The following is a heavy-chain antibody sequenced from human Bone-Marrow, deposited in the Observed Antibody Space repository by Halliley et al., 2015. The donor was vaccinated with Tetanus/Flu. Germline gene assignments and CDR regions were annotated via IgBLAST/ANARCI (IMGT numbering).Heavy chain of an antibody. V-gene: IGHV5-51*01. D-gene: IGHD1-7*01. CDR2: IYPGDSDT. CDR3: AGSITGTAFDY. CDR1: GYTFTTYW. J-gene: IGHJ4*02. Sequence: QLVQSGAEVKKPGESLKISCKGSGYTFTTYWIGWVRRMPGRGLEWMGIIYPGDSDTRYSPSLHGHVTISADKSISTAHLQWSSLKASDTAMYFCAGSITGTAFDYWGQGTLVTVSS.